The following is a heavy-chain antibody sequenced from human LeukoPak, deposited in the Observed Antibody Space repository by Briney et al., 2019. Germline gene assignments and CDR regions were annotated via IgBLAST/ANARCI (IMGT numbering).Heavy chain of an antibody. CDR1: GYTFTSYA. D-gene: IGHD6-19*01. Sequence: GGSLRLSCVASGYTFTSYAMNWVRQAPGQGLEWMGWINTNTGNPTYAQGFTGRFVFSLDTSVSTAYLQISSLKAEDTAVYYCAREELSSGWFYWGQGTLVTVSS. CDR2: INTNTGNP. CDR3: AREELSSGWFY. V-gene: IGHV7-4-1*02. J-gene: IGHJ4*02.